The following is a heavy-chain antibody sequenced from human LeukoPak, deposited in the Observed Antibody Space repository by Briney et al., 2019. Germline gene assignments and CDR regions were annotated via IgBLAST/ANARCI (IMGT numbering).Heavy chain of an antibody. CDR3: ARGGSAGYYYMDV. CDR1: GFTFSSYD. Sequence: PGGSLRLSCAAPGFTFSSYDMHSVRQATGKGLEWVSAIGTADDTYYPGSVKGRFTISRENANNPLYLQMNSLRAGDTAVYYCARGGSAGYYYMDVWGKGTTVTVSS. D-gene: IGHD3-16*01. J-gene: IGHJ6*03. V-gene: IGHV3-13*01. CDR2: IGTADDT.